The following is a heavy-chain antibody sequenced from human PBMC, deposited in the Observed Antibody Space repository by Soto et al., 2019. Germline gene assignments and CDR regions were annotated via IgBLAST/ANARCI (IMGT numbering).Heavy chain of an antibody. CDR2: ISGSGGST. CDR3: AKEGERTTTARFGY. CDR1: GFTFSSYA. Sequence: EVQLLESGGGLVQPGGSLRLSCAASGFTFSSYAMSWVRQAPGKGLEWVSAISGSGGSTYYADSVKGRFTISRDNSKNTRDLQMNSLRAEDTAVYYWAKEGERTTTARFGYWGQGTRVTGSS. V-gene: IGHV3-23*01. J-gene: IGHJ4*02. D-gene: IGHD1-1*01.